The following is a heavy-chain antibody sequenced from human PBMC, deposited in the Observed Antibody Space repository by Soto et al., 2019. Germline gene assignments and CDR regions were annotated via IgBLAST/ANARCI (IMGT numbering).Heavy chain of an antibody. V-gene: IGHV1-69*13. Sequence: ASVKVSCKASGGSFGKSAINWVRQTPGQGLEWLGGFIPVYRTLNYAQKFQGRVTITADESTGTAYMTLSSLRAEDTAVYYCARDPADLWEPDQYFQHWGQGTLVTVSS. CDR3: ARDPADLWEPDQYFQH. J-gene: IGHJ1*01. CDR2: FIPVYRTL. D-gene: IGHD1-26*01. CDR1: GGSFGKSA.